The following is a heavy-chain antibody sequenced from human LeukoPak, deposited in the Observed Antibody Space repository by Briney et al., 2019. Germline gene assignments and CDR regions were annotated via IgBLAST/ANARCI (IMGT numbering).Heavy chain of an antibody. D-gene: IGHD4-17*01. CDR3: ARGRNSDYGDSRDYYYYMDV. J-gene: IGHJ6*03. CDR1: GGTFSSYA. V-gene: IGHV1-69*05. Sequence: SVKVSCKASGGTFSSYAISWVRQAPGQGLEWMGGIIPIFGTANYAQKVQGRVTITTDESTSTAYMELSSLRSEDTAVYYCARGRNSDYGDSRDYYYYMDVWGKGTTVTVSS. CDR2: IIPIFGTA.